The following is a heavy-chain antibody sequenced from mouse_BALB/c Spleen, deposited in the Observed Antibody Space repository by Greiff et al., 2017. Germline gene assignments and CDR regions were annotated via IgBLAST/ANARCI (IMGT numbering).Heavy chain of an antibody. D-gene: IGHD2-12*01. V-gene: IGHV1-80*01. CDR3: ANLRSNWYFDV. CDR1: GYAFSSYW. J-gene: IGHJ1*01. CDR2: IYPGDGDT. Sequence: QVQLQQSGAELVRPGSSVKISCKASGYAFSSYWMNWVKQRPGQGLEWIGQIYPGDGDTNYNGKFKGKATLTADKSSSTAYMQLSSLTSEDSAVYFCANLRSNWYFDVWGAGTTVTVSS.